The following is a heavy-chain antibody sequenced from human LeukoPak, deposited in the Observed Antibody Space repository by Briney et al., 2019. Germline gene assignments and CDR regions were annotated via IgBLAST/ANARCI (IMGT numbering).Heavy chain of an antibody. D-gene: IGHD6-13*01. CDR2: ISTYNGHR. J-gene: IGHJ4*02. Sequence: ASVKVSCKASGYSFSSYGISWVRQAPGQGLEWMGWISTYNGHRNYAQKFQGRVTMTTDASTSTAYMEMRSLRSDDTAVYYCARDYSFGAAAAYLGQGTLVTVSS. CDR3: ARDYSFGAAAAY. V-gene: IGHV1-18*01. CDR1: GYSFSSYG.